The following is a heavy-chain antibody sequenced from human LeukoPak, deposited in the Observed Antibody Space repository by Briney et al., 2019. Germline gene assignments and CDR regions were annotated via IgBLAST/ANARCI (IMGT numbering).Heavy chain of an antibody. V-gene: IGHV4-39*07. CDR1: GGSISSSSYY. J-gene: IGHJ4*02. D-gene: IGHD3-3*01. CDR2: IYYSGST. CDR3: AREGSGYYLLGGEEDY. Sequence: SETLSLTCTVSGGSISSSSYYWGWIRQPPGKGLEWIGSIYYSGSTYYNPSLKSRVTISVDTSKNQFSLKLSSVTAADTAVYYCAREGSGYYLLGGEEDYWGQGTLVTVSS.